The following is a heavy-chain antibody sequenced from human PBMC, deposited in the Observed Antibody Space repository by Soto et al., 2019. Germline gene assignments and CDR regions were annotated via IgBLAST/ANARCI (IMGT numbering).Heavy chain of an antibody. J-gene: IGHJ5*02. CDR1: GFTFNTYD. Sequence: EVQLVESGGGLVKPGGSLRLSCAASGFTFNTYDMNWVRQAPGKGLEWVSSITTSSAYIYYADSLKCRITIFRDNAKNSLFLQRNSLRAEDTAVYYCVRSGTARLLRHSWFDTWGQGTLVTVSS. CDR3: VRSGTARLLRHSWFDT. V-gene: IGHV3-21*01. CDR2: ITTSSAYI. D-gene: IGHD2-21*01.